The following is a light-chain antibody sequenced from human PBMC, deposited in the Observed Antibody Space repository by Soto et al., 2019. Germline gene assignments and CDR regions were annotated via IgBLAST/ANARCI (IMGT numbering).Light chain of an antibody. CDR2: DAS. Sequence: EIVVTQSPATLSSSPGERATLSCRASQHIWSDLAWYQQKPGQAPRLLVYDASKRATGIPARFSGSGSGTYFTLTISRLEPEDFAVYYWQQRSRWPWTFGQGTKVDIK. V-gene: IGKV3-11*01. CDR1: QHIWSD. J-gene: IGKJ1*01. CDR3: QQRSRWPWT.